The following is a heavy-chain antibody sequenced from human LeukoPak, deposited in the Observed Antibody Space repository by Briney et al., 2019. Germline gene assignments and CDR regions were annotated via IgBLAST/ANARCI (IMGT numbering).Heavy chain of an antibody. J-gene: IGHJ6*02. CDR1: GYTLTELS. Sequence: RASVKVSCKVSGYTLTELSMHWVRQAPGKGLEWMGGFDPEDGETIYAQKLQGRVTMTTDTSTSTAYMELRSLRSDDTAVYYCARSYDFWSGYYPPTYYYYGMDVWGQGTTVTVSS. D-gene: IGHD3-3*01. V-gene: IGHV1-24*01. CDR2: FDPEDGET. CDR3: ARSYDFWSGYYPPTYYYYGMDV.